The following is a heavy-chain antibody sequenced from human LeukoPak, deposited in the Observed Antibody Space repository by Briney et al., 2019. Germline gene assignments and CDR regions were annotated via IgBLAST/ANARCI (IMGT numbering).Heavy chain of an antibody. V-gene: IGHV3-30-3*01. Sequence: GGSLRLSCAASGFTFSSYAMHWVRQAPGKGLEWVAVISYDGSNKYYADSVKGRFTISRDNSKNTLYLQMNSLRAEDTAVYYCARAFNYYDSSGYWAFDIWGQGTMVTVSS. CDR1: GFTFSSYA. CDR3: ARAFNYYDSSGYWAFDI. D-gene: IGHD3-22*01. CDR2: ISYDGSNK. J-gene: IGHJ3*02.